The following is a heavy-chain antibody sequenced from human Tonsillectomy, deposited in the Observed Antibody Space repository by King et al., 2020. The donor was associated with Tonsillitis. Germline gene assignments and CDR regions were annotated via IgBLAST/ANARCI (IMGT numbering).Heavy chain of an antibody. V-gene: IGHV5-10-1*03. D-gene: IGHD6-19*01. Sequence: VQLVESGAEVKKPGGSLRISCKGSGYSFTSYWISWVRQMPGKGLEWMGRIDPSDSYTNYSPSFQGHVTISADKSFSTAYLQWSSLKASDTAMYYCASGGSGWYASGDYWGQGTLVTVSS. CDR3: ASGGSGWYASGDY. CDR1: GYSFTSYW. CDR2: IDPSDSYT. J-gene: IGHJ4*02.